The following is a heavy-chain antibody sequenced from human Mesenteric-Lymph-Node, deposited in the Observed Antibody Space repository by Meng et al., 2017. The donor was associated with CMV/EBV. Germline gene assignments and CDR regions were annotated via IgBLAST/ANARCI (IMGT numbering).Heavy chain of an antibody. Sequence: ASVKVSCKASGYTFTSYYMHWVRQAPGQGLEWMGLINPFGGSTTYAQKFQGRVVMTRDTSTGTVYMEVTSLRSEDTAVYYCARGATVLMVFGYWGQGTLGTVSS. D-gene: IGHD2-8*01. V-gene: IGHV1-46*01. CDR3: ARGATVLMVFGY. J-gene: IGHJ4*02. CDR1: GYTFTSYY. CDR2: INPFGGST.